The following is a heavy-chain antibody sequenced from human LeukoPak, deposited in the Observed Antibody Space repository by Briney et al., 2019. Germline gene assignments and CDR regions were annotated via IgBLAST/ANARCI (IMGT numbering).Heavy chain of an antibody. CDR2: IYPGDSDT. D-gene: IGHD6-13*01. J-gene: IGHJ4*02. CDR1: GYSFTSYW. V-gene: IGHV5-51*01. Sequence: GESLKISCKGSGYSFTSYWIGWVRQMPGKGLEWMGSIYPGDSDTRYSPSFQGQVTISADKSISTAYLQWSSLKASDTAMYYCARHGGDGVWESSSWYPYWGQGTLVTVSS. CDR3: ARHGGDGVWESSSWYPY.